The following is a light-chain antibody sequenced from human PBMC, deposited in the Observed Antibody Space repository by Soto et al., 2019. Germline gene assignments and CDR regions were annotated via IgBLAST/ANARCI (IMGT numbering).Light chain of an antibody. CDR1: SSDVGGYNY. V-gene: IGLV2-14*01. Sequence: QSALTQPASVSGSPGQSITISCTGTSSDVGGYNYVSWYQQHPGKAPKLMIYEVSNRPSGVSNRFSGSKSGNTASLTISGLQAEDEADYYCSSYTSSPNYVFGTGTKRTVL. CDR3: SSYTSSPNYV. J-gene: IGLJ1*01. CDR2: EVS.